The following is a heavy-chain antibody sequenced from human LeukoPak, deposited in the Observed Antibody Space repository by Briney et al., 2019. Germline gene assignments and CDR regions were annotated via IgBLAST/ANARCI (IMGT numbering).Heavy chain of an antibody. J-gene: IGHJ4*02. Sequence: GASVKVSCKASGYTFTGYYMHWVRQAPGQGLEWMGWINPNSGGTNYAQKFQGRVTMTTDTSTSTAYMELRSLRSDDTAVYYCARGGPRYYDILTGHLHFDYWGQGTLVTVSS. V-gene: IGHV1-2*02. CDR2: INPNSGGT. CDR1: GYTFTGYY. D-gene: IGHD3-9*01. CDR3: ARGGPRYYDILTGHLHFDY.